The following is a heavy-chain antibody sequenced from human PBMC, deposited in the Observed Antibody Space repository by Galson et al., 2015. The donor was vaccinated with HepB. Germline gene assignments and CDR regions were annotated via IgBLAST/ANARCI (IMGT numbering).Heavy chain of an antibody. CDR2: IKSKTDGETT. J-gene: IGHJ4*02. CDR3: TRGGNSGWPPDY. Sequence: SLRLSCAASGFTFSNAWMSWVRQAPGKGLEWVGRIKSKTDGETTDYAAPVKGRFTISRDDSKDTLSLQMNSLKTEDTAVYYCTRGGNSGWPPDYWGQGTLVTVSS. CDR1: GFTFSNAW. D-gene: IGHD5-12*01. V-gene: IGHV3-15*05.